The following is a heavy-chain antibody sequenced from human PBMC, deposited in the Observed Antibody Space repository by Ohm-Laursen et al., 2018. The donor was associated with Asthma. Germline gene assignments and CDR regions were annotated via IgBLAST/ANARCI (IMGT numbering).Heavy chain of an antibody. V-gene: IGHV3-11*06. Sequence: SLRLSCSASGFIFSDYYMSWIRQAPGKGLEWVSYISGSGDYTNYADSVKGRFTISRDNSKNTLYLQMNSLRAEDTAVYYCARDLLPGEGIYYYYYGMDVWGQGTTVTVSS. CDR2: ISGSGDYT. CDR1: GFIFSDYY. CDR3: ARDLLPGEGIYYYYYGMDV. D-gene: IGHD3-10*01. J-gene: IGHJ6*02.